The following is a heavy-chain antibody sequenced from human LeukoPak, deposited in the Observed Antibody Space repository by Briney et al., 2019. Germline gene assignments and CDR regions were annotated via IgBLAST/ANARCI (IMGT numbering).Heavy chain of an antibody. CDR3: ARALYYYDSSLAFDI. J-gene: IGHJ3*02. CDR2: IYYSGST. V-gene: IGHV4-30-4*01. D-gene: IGHD3-22*01. CDR1: GGSISSGDYY. Sequence: SQTLSLTCTVSGGSISSGDYYWSWIRQPPGKGLEWIGYIYYSGSTYYNPSLKSRVTISVDTSKNQFSLKLSSVTAADTAVYYRARALYYYDSSLAFDIRGQGTMVTVSS.